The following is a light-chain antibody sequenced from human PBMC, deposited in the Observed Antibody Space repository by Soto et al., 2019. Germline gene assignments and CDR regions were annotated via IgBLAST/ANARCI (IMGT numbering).Light chain of an antibody. V-gene: IGLV2-8*01. CDR3: SSYAGSNKSV. CDR1: SSDVGGYNY. J-gene: IGLJ1*01. Sequence: QSALTQPPAASGSPGQSVTISCTGTSSDVGGYNYVSWYQQHPGKAPKLMIYEVSKRPSGVPDRFSGSKTGNMVSLTVSGLQPEDEADYYCSSYAGSNKSVFGTGTKLTVL. CDR2: EVS.